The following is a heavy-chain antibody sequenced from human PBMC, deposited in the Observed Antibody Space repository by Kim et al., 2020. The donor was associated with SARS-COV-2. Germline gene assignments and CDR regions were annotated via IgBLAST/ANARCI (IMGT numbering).Heavy chain of an antibody. CDR1: GFTFSSYG. V-gene: IGHV3-30*18. J-gene: IGHJ3*02. Sequence: GGSLRLSCAASGFTFSSYGMHWVRQAPGKGLEWVAVISYDGSNKYYADSVKGRFTISRDNSKNTLYLQMNSLRAEDTAVYYCAKDGGSQAYYGDYLGDAFDIWGQGTMVTVSS. CDR3: AKDGGSQAYYGDYLGDAFDI. D-gene: IGHD4-17*01. CDR2: ISYDGSNK.